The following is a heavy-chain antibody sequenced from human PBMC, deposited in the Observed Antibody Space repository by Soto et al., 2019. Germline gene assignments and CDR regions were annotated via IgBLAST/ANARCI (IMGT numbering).Heavy chain of an antibody. CDR1: GFTFNFNTYA. D-gene: IGHD3-10*01. J-gene: IGHJ6*02. V-gene: IGHV3-20*04. CDR3: ARAGHYSLSWSMDV. Sequence: PGGSLRLSCAASGFTFNFNTYAMSWVRQAPGKGLEWVSGINWNGGSTGYADSVKGRFTISRDNAKNSLYLQMNSLRVEDTAVYYCARAGHYSLSWSMDVWGQGTTVTVSS. CDR2: INWNGGST.